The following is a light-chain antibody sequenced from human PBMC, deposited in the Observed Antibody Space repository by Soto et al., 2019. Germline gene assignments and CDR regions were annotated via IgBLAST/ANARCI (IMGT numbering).Light chain of an antibody. V-gene: IGKV3-20*01. CDR2: GAS. Sequence: EIVLTQSPGSLSLSPGERATLSCRASQSVSSKVAWYQQKPGQAPKLLIFGASSRATGIPDRFSGSGSGTDFTLTISRLGPEDFALYYCQQYGGSPITFGQGTRLEIK. CDR1: QSVSSK. J-gene: IGKJ5*01. CDR3: QQYGGSPIT.